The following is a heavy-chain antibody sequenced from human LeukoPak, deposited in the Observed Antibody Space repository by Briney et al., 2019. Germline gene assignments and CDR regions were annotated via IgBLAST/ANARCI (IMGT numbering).Heavy chain of an antibody. CDR1: GFTFSNYA. J-gene: IGHJ5*02. Sequence: GGSLRLSCAASGFTFSNYAMGWVRQAPGKGLEWVSTIRDSGAYGFYADSVKGRFTISRDNSNNLVYLQMNNLRAEDTAEYYCAKRARYNSARATDFDPWGQGTLVTVSS. CDR3: AKRARYNSARATDFDP. D-gene: IGHD6-19*01. CDR2: IRDSGAYG. V-gene: IGHV3-23*01.